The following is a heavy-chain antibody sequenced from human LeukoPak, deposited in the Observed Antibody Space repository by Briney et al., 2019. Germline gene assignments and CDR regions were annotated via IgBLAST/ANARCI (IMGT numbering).Heavy chain of an antibody. CDR1: GYTFTSSA. J-gene: IGHJ5*02. D-gene: IGHD3-22*01. CDR2: IDTGSGNT. V-gene: IGHV1-3*04. CDR3: ARGDYFDSLGP. Sequence: ASVKASCKASGYTFTSSAMHWVRQAPGQRLEWMGWIDTGSGNTKYSQRFQGRVTITRDTSASTAYMELSSLRSEDTAVYYCARGDYFDSLGPWGQGTLVTVSS.